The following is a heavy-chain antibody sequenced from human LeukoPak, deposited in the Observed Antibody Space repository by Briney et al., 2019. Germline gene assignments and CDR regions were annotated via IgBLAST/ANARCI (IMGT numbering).Heavy chain of an antibody. V-gene: IGHV1-8*01. CDR1: GYTFTSYD. Sequence: ASVKVSCKASGYTFTSYDFNWVRQAPGQGLEWMGWMNPNSGNTGYAQKFQGRVTMTRNTSISTAYMELSSLRSEDTAVYYCARGPQRSSTRNWFDPWGQGTLVTVSS. J-gene: IGHJ5*02. D-gene: IGHD2-2*01. CDR2: MNPNSGNT. CDR3: ARGPQRSSTRNWFDP.